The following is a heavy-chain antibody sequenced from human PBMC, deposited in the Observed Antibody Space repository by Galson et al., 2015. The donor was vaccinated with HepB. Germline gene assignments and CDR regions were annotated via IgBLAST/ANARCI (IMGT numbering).Heavy chain of an antibody. V-gene: IGHV3-30*04. CDR1: GFTFSSYA. Sequence: SLRLSCAASGFTFSSYAFHWVRQAPGKGLEWVAVISYDGSNKNYADSVKGRFTISRDESRDTLHLQMNSLRAEDTAIYYCARDKAPSRSWVAGLMYYGLAGWGQATLVTVSS. D-gene: IGHD6-13*01. J-gene: IGHJ4*03. CDR3: ARDKAPSRSWVAGLMYYGLAG. CDR2: ISYDGSNK.